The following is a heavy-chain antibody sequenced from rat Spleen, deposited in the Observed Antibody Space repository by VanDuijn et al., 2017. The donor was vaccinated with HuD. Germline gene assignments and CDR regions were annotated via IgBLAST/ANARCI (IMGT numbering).Heavy chain of an antibody. D-gene: IGHD1-6*01. CDR2: ITKSGGNT. J-gene: IGHJ1*01. V-gene: IGHV5-31*01. CDR3: ARMYSTDSYWYFDF. Sequence: EVQLVESGGGLVQPGRSLKVSCVASGFTFNNYWMTWIRQAPGKGLEWIASITKSGGNTYYLDSVKGRFTISRDNAKSTLYLQMDSLRSEDTATYYCARMYSTDSYWYFDFWGPGTMVTVSS. CDR1: GFTFNNYW.